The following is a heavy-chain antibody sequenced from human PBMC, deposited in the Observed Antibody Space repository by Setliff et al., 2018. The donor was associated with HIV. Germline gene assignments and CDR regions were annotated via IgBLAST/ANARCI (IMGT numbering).Heavy chain of an antibody. V-gene: IGHV1-58*02. D-gene: IGHD3-22*01. CDR1: GFTFTTSA. Sequence: GASVKVSCKASGFTFTTSAMQWVRQARGRRLEWIGWIVVGSGNTNYARKFQERVNITRDMSTSTSYMELTNLRSEDTAVYYCAARPGVDSSGHYDYYYMDVWGEGTTVTVS. CDR3: AARPGVDSSGHYDYYYMDV. J-gene: IGHJ6*03. CDR2: IVVGSGNT.